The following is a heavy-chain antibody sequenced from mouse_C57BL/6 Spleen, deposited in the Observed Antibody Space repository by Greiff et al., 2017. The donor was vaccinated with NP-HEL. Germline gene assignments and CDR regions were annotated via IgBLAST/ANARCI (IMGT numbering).Heavy chain of an antibody. D-gene: IGHD1-1*01. Sequence: VQLQQPGAELVRPGSSVKLSCKASGYTFTSYWMHWVKQRPIQGLEWIGNIDPSDSETHYNQKFKDKATLPVDKSSSKAYMQLSSLTSEDSAVYYCALITTVVARYFDYWGQGTTLTVSS. V-gene: IGHV1-52*01. J-gene: IGHJ2*01. CDR2: IDPSDSET. CDR1: GYTFTSYW. CDR3: ALITTVVARYFDY.